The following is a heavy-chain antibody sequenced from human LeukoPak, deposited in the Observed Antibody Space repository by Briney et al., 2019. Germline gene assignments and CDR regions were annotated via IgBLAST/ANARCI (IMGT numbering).Heavy chain of an antibody. CDR3: AKCRIDVGGGYEVGGGNYYYGMDV. Sequence: GGSLRLSCAASGFTFSSYAMSWVRQAPGKGLEWVSAISGSGGSTYYADSVKGRFTISRDNSKNTLYLQMNSLRAEDTAVYYCAKCRIDVGGGYEVGGGNYYYGMDVWGQGTTVTVSS. V-gene: IGHV3-23*01. CDR1: GFTFSSYA. D-gene: IGHD1-26*01. J-gene: IGHJ6*02. CDR2: ISGSGGST.